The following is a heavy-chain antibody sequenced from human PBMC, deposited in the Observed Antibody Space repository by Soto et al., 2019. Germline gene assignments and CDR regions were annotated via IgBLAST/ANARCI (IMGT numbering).Heavy chain of an antibody. CDR3: ARGAPAVTIPYDMDV. CDR2: IIPMFGTP. J-gene: IGHJ6*03. CDR1: GGTFNNYG. V-gene: IGHV1-69*13. Sequence: SVKVSCKASGGTFNNYGISWVRQAPGQGLEWMGGIIPMFGTPNYAQKFQGRVTITADESTSTAYMELSSLRSEDTAVYYCARGAPAVTIPYDMDVWGQGTTVTVS. D-gene: IGHD4-17*01.